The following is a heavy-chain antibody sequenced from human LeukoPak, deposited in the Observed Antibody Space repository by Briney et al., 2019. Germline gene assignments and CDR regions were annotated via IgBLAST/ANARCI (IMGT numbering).Heavy chain of an antibody. D-gene: IGHD3-22*01. CDR2: IYYSVST. Sequence: SETLSLTCTVSGGSISSRSYYWGWTRQPPGKGLGWIGSIYYSVSTYYNPSLKSRVTISVDTSKNQFSLRLSSVTAADTAVYYCASLHYYDSTTGGDYFDFWGQGTLVTVSS. CDR3: ASLHYYDSTTGGDYFDF. CDR1: GGSISSRSYY. V-gene: IGHV4-39*01. J-gene: IGHJ4*02.